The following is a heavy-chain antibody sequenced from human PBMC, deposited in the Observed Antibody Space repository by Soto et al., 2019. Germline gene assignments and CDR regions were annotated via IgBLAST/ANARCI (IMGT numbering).Heavy chain of an antibody. V-gene: IGHV5-51*01. CDR2: IYPGDSDT. CDR1: GYSFTSYW. CDR3: ARLAVTTLESDDDAFDI. Sequence: GESLKISCKGSGYSFTSYWIGWVRQMPGKGLEWMGIIYPGDSDTRYSPSFQGQVTISADKSISTAYLQWSSLKASDTAMYYCARLAVTTLESDDDAFDIWGQGTMVTVSS. D-gene: IGHD4-17*01. J-gene: IGHJ3*02.